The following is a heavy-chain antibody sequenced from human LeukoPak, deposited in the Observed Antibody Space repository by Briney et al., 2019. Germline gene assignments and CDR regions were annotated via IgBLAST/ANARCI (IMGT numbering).Heavy chain of an antibody. CDR3: ARPTGGQYIDY. CDR2: ISSSGYTI. D-gene: IGHD3-10*01. CDR1: GFTFSNYE. Sequence: PGGSLILSCAASGFTFSNYEMNWVRQAPGKGLEWVAYISSSGYTIHYADSVKGRFTISRDNAKNTLHLQMNSLRAEDTAVYYCARPTGGQYIDYWGQGTLVTVSS. V-gene: IGHV3-48*03. J-gene: IGHJ4*02.